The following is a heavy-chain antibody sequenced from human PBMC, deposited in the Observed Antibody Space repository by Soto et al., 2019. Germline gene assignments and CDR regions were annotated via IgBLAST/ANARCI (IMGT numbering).Heavy chain of an antibody. CDR1: GFTFSSYG. CDR3: AVGYCSSTSCYATRLYYYGMDV. J-gene: IGHJ6*02. Sequence: AGGSLRLSCAASGFTFSSYGMHLVLQAPGKGLEWVAVISYDGSNKYYADSVKGRFTISRDNSKNTLYLQMNSLRAEDMAVYYCAVGYCSSTSCYATRLYYYGMDVWGQGTTVTVSS. CDR2: ISYDGSNK. D-gene: IGHD2-2*01. V-gene: IGHV3-30*03.